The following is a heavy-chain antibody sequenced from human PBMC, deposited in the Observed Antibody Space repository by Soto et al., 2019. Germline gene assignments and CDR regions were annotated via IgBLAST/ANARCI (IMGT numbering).Heavy chain of an antibody. CDR3: AKDRGGGALVPDY. CDR2: IWYDGSNK. D-gene: IGHD3-16*01. CDR1: GFSFTTYG. V-gene: IGHV3-33*06. Sequence: QVQLVESGGGVVQPGRSLRLSCAASGFSFTTYGMHWVRQAPGEGLEWVAVIWYDGSNKYYADSVKGRFTISRDTSKNTLYLQRNGVGAEDTGVYYWAKDRGGGALVPDYWGQGTLVTVSS. J-gene: IGHJ4*02.